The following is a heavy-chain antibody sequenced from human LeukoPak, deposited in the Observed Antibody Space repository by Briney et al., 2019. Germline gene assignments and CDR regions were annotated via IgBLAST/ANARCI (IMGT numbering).Heavy chain of an antibody. V-gene: IGHV1-69*04. CDR3: ARELRTYYYDSSGHSRGWDYYYGMDV. Sequence: ASVKVSCKASGGTFSSYTISWVRQAPGQGLEWMGRITPILGIANYAQKFLGRVTITADKSTSTAYMELSSLRSEDTAVYYCARELRTYYYDSSGHSRGWDYYYGMDVWGQGTTVTVSS. CDR2: ITPILGIA. J-gene: IGHJ6*02. CDR1: GGTFSSYT. D-gene: IGHD3-22*01.